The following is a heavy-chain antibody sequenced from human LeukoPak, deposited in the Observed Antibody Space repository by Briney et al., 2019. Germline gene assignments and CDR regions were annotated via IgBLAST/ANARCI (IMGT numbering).Heavy chain of an antibody. CDR2: ISSSSSYI. D-gene: IGHD2-15*01. V-gene: IGHV3-21*01. Sequence: GGSLRLSCAASGFTFSSYSMNWVRQAPGKGLEWVSSISSSSSYIYYADSVKGRFTISRDNAKNSLYLQMNSLRAEDTAVYYCARVSSGGSWGGVDYWGQGTLVTVSS. CDR1: GFTFSSYS. CDR3: ARVSSGGSWGGVDY. J-gene: IGHJ4*02.